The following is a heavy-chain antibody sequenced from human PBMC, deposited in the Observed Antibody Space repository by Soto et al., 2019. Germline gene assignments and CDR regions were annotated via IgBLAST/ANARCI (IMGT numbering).Heavy chain of an antibody. D-gene: IGHD5-12*01. J-gene: IGHJ3*01. CDR2: IGGDGGGT. CDR1: GFTFSNYG. Sequence: EMQLLESGGGLVQPGGSLRLSCAASGFTFSNYGMTWVRQAPGKGLEWVAAIGGDGGGTYYADSVKGRFTVSRDDSKSTMYLQMNSLSAEDTALYYCAKGRLEGANVAFGVWGHGTMVTVSS. V-gene: IGHV3-23*01. CDR3: AKGRLEGANVAFGV.